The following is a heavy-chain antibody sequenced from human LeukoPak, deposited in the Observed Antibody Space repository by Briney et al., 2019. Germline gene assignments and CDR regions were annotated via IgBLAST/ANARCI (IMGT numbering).Heavy chain of an antibody. V-gene: IGHV3-53*01. CDR2: FYSGGNT. Sequence: GGSLRLSCAGSGFTVSSNYMTWVRQAPGKGLEWVSVFYSGGNTYYADSVKSRFTISRDTSKNTVDLQMNSLRSEDAAVYYCATFSYAGNAGGSVGYWGQGTLVTVSS. J-gene: IGHJ4*02. CDR3: ATFSYAGNAGGSVGY. CDR1: GFTVSSNY. D-gene: IGHD4-23*01.